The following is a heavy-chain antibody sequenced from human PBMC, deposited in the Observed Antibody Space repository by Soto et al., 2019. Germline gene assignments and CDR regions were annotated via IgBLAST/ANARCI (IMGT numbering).Heavy chain of an antibody. CDR3: AREGGYNGDYNNWFDP. D-gene: IGHD4-17*01. CDR2: INTDKGNT. CDR1: GYNCISYG. V-gene: IGHV1-18*01. Sequence: QVHLVQSGAEVKKPGASVKVSCKASGYNCISYGVNWGRQAPGQGPEWMGWINTDKGNTDYAQQFQVRVTLTTDRSTTTVYMEMRSLRSDDTAVYDCAREGGYNGDYNNWFDPWGQVTLVTVSS. J-gene: IGHJ5*02.